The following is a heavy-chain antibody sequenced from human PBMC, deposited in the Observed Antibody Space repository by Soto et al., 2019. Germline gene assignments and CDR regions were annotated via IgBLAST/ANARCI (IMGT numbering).Heavy chain of an antibody. CDR2: ISYDGSNK. CDR1: GFTFSSYA. D-gene: IGHD3-10*01. J-gene: IGHJ4*02. Sequence: HPGGSLRLSCAASGFTFSSYAMHWVRQAPVKGLEWVAVISYDGSNKYYADSVKGRFTISRDNSKNTLYLQMNSLRAEDTAVYYCARERDYYGSGSYPFDYWGQGTLVTVSS. V-gene: IGHV3-30-3*01. CDR3: ARERDYYGSGSYPFDY.